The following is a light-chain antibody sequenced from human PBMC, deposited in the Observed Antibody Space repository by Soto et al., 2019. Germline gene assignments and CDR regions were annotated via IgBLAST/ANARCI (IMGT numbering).Light chain of an antibody. V-gene: IGLV2-8*01. CDR1: SGEVGGYDF. J-gene: IGLJ2*01. CDR3: SSYGGFNNVL. CDR2: EVR. Sequence: QSALTQPPSASGSPGQSVTISCTGTSGEVGGYDFVSWYQQYPGKAPKLMIFEVRKRPSGVPARFSGSKSGNTASLTVSGLQTEDEADYYCSSYGGFNNVLFGGGTNLTVL.